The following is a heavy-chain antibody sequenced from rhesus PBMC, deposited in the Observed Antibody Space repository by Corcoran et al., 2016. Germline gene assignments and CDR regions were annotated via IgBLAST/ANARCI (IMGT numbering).Heavy chain of an antibody. CDR3: ARGRYYSGSYYLEYFEF. D-gene: IGHD3-16*01. V-gene: IGHV4S10*01. CDR2: IYGRSTST. Sequence: QVQLQESGPGVVKPSETLSLTCAVSGGSISDSYRWSWIRQPPGKGMEWIGYIYGRSTSTNYNPSIKSRVTISKDTSKNQFSLKLSSVTAADTAVYYCARGRYYSGSYYLEYFEFWGQGALVTVSS. J-gene: IGHJ1*01. CDR1: GGSISDSYR.